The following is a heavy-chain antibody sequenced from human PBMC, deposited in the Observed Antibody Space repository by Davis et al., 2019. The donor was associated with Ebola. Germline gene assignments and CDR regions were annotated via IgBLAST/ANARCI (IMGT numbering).Heavy chain of an antibody. J-gene: IGHJ4*02. D-gene: IGHD1-26*01. Sequence: GGSLRLSCTASGFTFGDYAMSWVRQAPGKGLEWVGFIRSKAYGGTTECAASVKGRFTISRDDSGNIAYLQMNSLKIEDTAVYYCARESGGGIDYWGQGTLVTVSS. CDR2: IRSKAYGGTT. CDR3: ARESGGGIDY. CDR1: GFTFGDYA. V-gene: IGHV3-49*04.